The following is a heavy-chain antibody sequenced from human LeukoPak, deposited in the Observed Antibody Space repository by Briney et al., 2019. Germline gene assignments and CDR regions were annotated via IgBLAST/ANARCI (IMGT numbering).Heavy chain of an antibody. D-gene: IGHD5-24*01. CDR2: ISSSSYI. V-gene: IGHV3-21*01. CDR1: GFTFSSYS. J-gene: IGHJ3*02. CDR3: ARDATIGDAFDI. Sequence: GGSLRLSCAASGFTFSSYSMNWVRQAPGKGLEWVSSISSSSYIYYADSVKGRFTISRDNAKNSLYLQMNSLRAEDTAVYYCARDATIGDAFDIWGQGTMVTVSS.